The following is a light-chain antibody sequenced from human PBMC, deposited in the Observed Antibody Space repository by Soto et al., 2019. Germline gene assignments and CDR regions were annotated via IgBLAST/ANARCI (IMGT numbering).Light chain of an antibody. J-gene: IGKJ2*01. Sequence: DIQMTQSPATLSASVGDTVSITCRARQSVLTWLAWYQQKPGKAPNLLIYKASRLRDGVPSRFSGSGSGTDFTLTISSLRPDDFASYFCQHYFSYPYAFGQGTKLEI. CDR3: QHYFSYPYA. V-gene: IGKV1-5*03. CDR2: KAS. CDR1: QSVLTW.